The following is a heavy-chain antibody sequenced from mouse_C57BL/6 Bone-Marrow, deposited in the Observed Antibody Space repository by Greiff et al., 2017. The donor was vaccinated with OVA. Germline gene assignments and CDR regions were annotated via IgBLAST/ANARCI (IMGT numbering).Heavy chain of an antibody. D-gene: IGHD3-1*01. J-gene: IGHJ3*01. CDR3: ASLSVSFAY. CDR2: LWSGGST. V-gene: IGHV2-2*01. CDR1: GFSLTSYG. Sequence: VQLQQSGPGLVQPSQSLSITCTVSGFSLTSYGVHWVRQSPGKGLEWLGVLWSGGSTDYNAAFISRLSLSKDNSKSQVFFKMNRLQADDTAIYYCASLSVSFAYWGRGTLVTVSA.